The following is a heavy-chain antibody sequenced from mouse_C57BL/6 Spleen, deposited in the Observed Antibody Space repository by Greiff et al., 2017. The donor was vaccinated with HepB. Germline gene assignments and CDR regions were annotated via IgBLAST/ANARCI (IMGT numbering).Heavy chain of an antibody. V-gene: IGHV5-17*01. CDR1: GFTFSDYG. Sequence: DVMLVESGGGLVKPGGSLKLSCAASGFTFSDYGMHWVRQAPEKGLEWVAYISSGSSTIYYADTVKGRFTISRDNAKNTLFLQMTSLRSEDTAMYYCARGGRYYFDYWGQGTTLTVSS. CDR3: ARGGRYYFDY. J-gene: IGHJ2*01. D-gene: IGHD1-1*02. CDR2: ISSGSSTI.